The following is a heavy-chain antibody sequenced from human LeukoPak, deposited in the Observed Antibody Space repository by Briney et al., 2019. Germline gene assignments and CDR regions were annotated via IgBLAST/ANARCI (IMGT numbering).Heavy chain of an antibody. CDR3: ARGDDYGGNHDAFDI. D-gene: IGHD4-23*01. Sequence: SQTLSLTCTVSGGSIISGGYYWSWIRQHPGKGLEWIGYIYYSGSTYYNPSLKSRVTISVDTSKNQFSLKLSSVTAADTAVYYSARGDDYGGNHDAFDIWGQGTMVTVSS. J-gene: IGHJ3*02. V-gene: IGHV4-31*03. CDR1: GGSIISGGYY. CDR2: IYYSGST.